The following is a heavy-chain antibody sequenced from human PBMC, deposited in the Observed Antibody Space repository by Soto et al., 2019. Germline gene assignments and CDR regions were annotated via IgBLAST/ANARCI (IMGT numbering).Heavy chain of an antibody. D-gene: IGHD2-15*01. CDR2: MAHDGSNQ. V-gene: IGHV3-30*03. CDR3: ARSSGGSIYYPPDY. J-gene: IGHJ4*02. CDR1: GFTFSSYG. Sequence: QVQLVESGGGVVQPGGSLRLSCAASGFTFSSYGMQWVRQSPGEGLEWVAIMAHDGSNQYYGDSVKGRFTISRDNSKNTLYLQMDSLRPEDTAVYDCARSSGGSIYYPPDYWGQGTLVTVSS.